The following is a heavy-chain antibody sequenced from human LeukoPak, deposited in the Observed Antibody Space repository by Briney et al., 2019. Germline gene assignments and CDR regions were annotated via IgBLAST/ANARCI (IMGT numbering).Heavy chain of an antibody. J-gene: IGHJ4*02. CDR2: ISPYNGNT. D-gene: IGHD3-10*01. V-gene: IGHV1-18*01. CDR3: ARLGAITMVRGEIDY. Sequence: GAPVKVSCKPYGYTFNTYGITWVQQAPGQGLEWMGWISPYNGNTNYAQKFQGRVTLTTDTSTSTAYMELRSLRSDDTAVYYCARLGAITMVRGEIDYWGQGTLVTVSS. CDR1: GYTFNTYG.